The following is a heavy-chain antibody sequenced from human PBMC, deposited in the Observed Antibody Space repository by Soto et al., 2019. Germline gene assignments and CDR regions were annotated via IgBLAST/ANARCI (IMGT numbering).Heavy chain of an antibody. D-gene: IGHD3-10*01. J-gene: IGHJ4*02. CDR1: GYTFTSYG. CDR2: ISAYNGNT. CDR3: VREFAPGSPNYDS. V-gene: IGHV1-18*01. Sequence: ASVKVSCKASGYTFTSYGISWVRQAPGQGLERKAWISAYNGNTNYAQKLQGRVTMTTDTSTSTAYMELRSLRAEDTAVYYCVREFAPGSPNYDSWGRGTLVTVSP.